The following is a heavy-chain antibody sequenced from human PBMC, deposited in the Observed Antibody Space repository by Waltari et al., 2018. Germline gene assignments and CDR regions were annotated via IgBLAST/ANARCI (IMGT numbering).Heavy chain of an antibody. CDR2: ISFDGKKI. Sequence: VQLLESGGGVVQPGGSLRPSCAASGFIFSRHGVHWVRQIPGKGLEWVAFISFDGKKIFDADSVRGRFTISRDNSNNIVFLQMNSLRPEDSGVYYCAKDGDYSLTEYDAFDVWGQGTVVTVSP. CDR3: AKDGDYSLTEYDAFDV. D-gene: IGHD4-17*01. CDR1: GFIFSRHG. V-gene: IGHV3-30*02. J-gene: IGHJ3*01.